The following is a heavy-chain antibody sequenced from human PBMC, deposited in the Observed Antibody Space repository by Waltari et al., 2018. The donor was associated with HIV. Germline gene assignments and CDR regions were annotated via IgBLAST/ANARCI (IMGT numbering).Heavy chain of an antibody. D-gene: IGHD3-3*01. V-gene: IGHV3-49*04. CDR2: IRSKTSGETR. CDR1: GFTFGDYA. Sequence: QLVESGGALIQPGRSLRLSCTASGFTFGDYAMNWVPQAPGKGLEWVGLIRSKTSGETREYAASVKGRFSISRDDSKGMVYLQMNSLRADDTALYYCVRDLAWRAFDVWGQGTMVTVSS. CDR3: VRDLAWRAFDV. J-gene: IGHJ3*01.